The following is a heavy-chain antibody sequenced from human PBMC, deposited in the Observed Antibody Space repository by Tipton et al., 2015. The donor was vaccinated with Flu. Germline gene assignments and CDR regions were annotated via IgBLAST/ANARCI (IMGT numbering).Heavy chain of an antibody. Sequence: LRLSCTVSGGSISSGSYYWSWIRQPAGKGLEWIGRVDSSGSTNKNPSLKSRVSISVDTSKNQVSLKLSSVTAADTAVYYCARDPYGDPTMGDTMDVWGQGTTVTVSS. D-gene: IGHD4-17*01. CDR2: VDSSGST. V-gene: IGHV4-61*02. J-gene: IGHJ6*02. CDR1: GGSISSGSYY. CDR3: ARDPYGDPTMGDTMDV.